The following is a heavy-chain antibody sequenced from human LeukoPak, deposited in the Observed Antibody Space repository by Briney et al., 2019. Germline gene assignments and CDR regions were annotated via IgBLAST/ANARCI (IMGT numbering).Heavy chain of an antibody. J-gene: IGHJ4*02. CDR3: ARGASGYSYG. V-gene: IGHV4-59*01. D-gene: IGHD5-18*01. CDR1: GGSISNYW. CDR2: VFDSGST. Sequence: SETLSLTCTVSGGSISNYWWSWIRQPPGKGLEWIGYVFDSGSTNYNPPLKSRVTISVDTSKKQFSLKVSSVTAADTAVYYCARGASGYSYGWGQGTLVTVSS.